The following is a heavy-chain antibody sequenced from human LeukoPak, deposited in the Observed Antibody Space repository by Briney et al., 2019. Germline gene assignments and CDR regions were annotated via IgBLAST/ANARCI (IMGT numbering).Heavy chain of an antibody. D-gene: IGHD6-13*01. CDR2: IYYSGST. CDR3: AVHSTSWSPFY. CDR1: GGSISSYY. V-gene: IGHV4-59*12. J-gene: IGHJ4*02. Sequence: SETLSLTCTVSGGSISSYYWSWIRQPPGKGLEWIGYIYYSGSTNYNPSLKSRVTMSVDTSKNQSSLKLSSVTAADTAVYYCAVHSTSWSPFYWGQGTLVTVSS.